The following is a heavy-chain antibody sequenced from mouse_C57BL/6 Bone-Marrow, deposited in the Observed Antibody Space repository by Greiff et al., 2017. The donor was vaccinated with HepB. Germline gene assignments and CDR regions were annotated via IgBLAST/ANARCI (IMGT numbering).Heavy chain of an antibody. CDR3: AITTANYFDY. J-gene: IGHJ2*01. Sequence: QVQLKQPGAELAKPGASVKLSCKASGYTFTSYWMHWVKQRPGQGLEWIGYINPSSGYTKYNQKFKDKATLTADKSSSTAYMQLSSLTYEDSAVYYCAITTANYFDYWGQGTTLTVSS. V-gene: IGHV1-7*01. CDR1: GYTFTSYW. D-gene: IGHD1-2*01. CDR2: INPSSGYT.